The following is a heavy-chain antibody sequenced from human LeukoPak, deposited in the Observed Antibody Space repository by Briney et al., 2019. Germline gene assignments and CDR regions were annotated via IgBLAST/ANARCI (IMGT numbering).Heavy chain of an antibody. J-gene: IGHJ4*02. CDR1: GFTFSSSW. Sequence: GCLRLSCAASGFTFSSSWMHWVRQAPGKGLVWVSRINGDGSSTSYADSVKGRVTISRDNAKNTLYLQMNSLRAEDTAVYYCTRGGSYPFDYWGQGTLVTVSS. CDR2: INGDGSST. V-gene: IGHV3-74*01. CDR3: TRGGSYPFDY. D-gene: IGHD1-26*01.